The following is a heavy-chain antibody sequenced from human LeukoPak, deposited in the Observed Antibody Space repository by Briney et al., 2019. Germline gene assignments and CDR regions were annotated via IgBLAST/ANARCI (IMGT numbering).Heavy chain of an antibody. CDR3: ARLYSGYEQ. CDR1: GGTFSSYA. V-gene: IGHV1-2*02. Sequence: AAVKVSCKASGGTFSSYAISWVRQAPGQGLEWMGWINPHSSGTNYAQKFQGRVAMTRVTSLSTAYMELSRLRSDDTAVYYCARLYSGYEQWGQGTLVTVSS. D-gene: IGHD5-12*01. J-gene: IGHJ4*02. CDR2: INPHSSGT.